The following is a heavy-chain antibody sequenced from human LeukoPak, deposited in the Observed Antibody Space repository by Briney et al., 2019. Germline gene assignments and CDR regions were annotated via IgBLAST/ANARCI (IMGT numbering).Heavy chain of an antibody. J-gene: IGHJ4*02. CDR2: ISGSSSSI. D-gene: IGHD5/OR15-5a*01. CDR3: ASKMSD. Sequence: PGGSLRLSCVASGFSFSSYTMRWVRQAPGKGLEWTSYISGSSSSIYYADSVKGRFTISRDNAKNSLYLQMNSLRAEDTAVYYCASKMSDWGQGTLVTVSS. V-gene: IGHV3-48*01. CDR1: GFSFSSYT.